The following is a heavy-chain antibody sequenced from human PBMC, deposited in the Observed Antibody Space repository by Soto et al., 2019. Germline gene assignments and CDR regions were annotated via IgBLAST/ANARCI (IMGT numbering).Heavy chain of an antibody. D-gene: IGHD5-18*01. CDR3: ARDVTHKWFDS. CDR2: INRDANDI. J-gene: IGHJ5*01. CDR1: RGAFGDYW. V-gene: IGHV3-74*01. Sequence: VQLVESGGGLVQPGGSLRLSCEASRGAFGDYWMHWVRQAPGKGLVWVSRINRDANDIIYADSVKGRFTASRDSAENMVFLQMNSLRVEDTAVYYCARDVTHKWFDSWGQGTLVTVSS.